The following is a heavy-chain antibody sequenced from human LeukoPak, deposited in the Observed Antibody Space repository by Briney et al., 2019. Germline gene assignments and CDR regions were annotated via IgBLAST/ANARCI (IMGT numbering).Heavy chain of an antibody. CDR2: VYNSGST. CDR1: GASISSYY. CDR3: ARVRTVTMAIDS. V-gene: IGHV4-59*08. Sequence: PSETLSLTCSVSGASISSYYWSWIRQPPGKGLEWIAFVYNSGSTKYNPSLKSRGTISLDTSKNQLSLRLSSVTAADTAVYYCARVRTVTMAIDSWGQGTLVTVSS. D-gene: IGHD4-11*01. J-gene: IGHJ5*01.